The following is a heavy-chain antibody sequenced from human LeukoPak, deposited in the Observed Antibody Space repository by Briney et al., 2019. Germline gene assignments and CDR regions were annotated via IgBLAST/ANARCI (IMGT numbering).Heavy chain of an antibody. V-gene: IGHV3-30*18. J-gene: IGHJ6*03. CDR3: AKDLRVAAAPEYMDV. CDR1: EFTFSSYG. D-gene: IGHD6-13*01. Sequence: GGSLRLSCAASEFTFSSYGMHWVRQAPGKGLEWVAVISYDGSNKYYADSVKGRFTISRDNSKNTLYLQMNSLRAEDTAVYYCAKDLRVAAAPEYMDVWGKGTTVTVSS. CDR2: ISYDGSNK.